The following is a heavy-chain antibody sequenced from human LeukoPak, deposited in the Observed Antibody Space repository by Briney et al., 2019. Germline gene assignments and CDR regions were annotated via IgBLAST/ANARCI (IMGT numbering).Heavy chain of an antibody. D-gene: IGHD4-11*01. CDR3: ARGSSYINPPDY. J-gene: IGHJ4*02. CDR2: VNPSGDNT. CDR1: GYTFTTYY. Sequence: ASVKVSCKASGYTFTTYYMHWVRQAPGQGLEWMGIVNPSGDNTTHAQKFQGRVTMTKDTSTSAVHMELSSLKSEDTAVYYCARGSSYINPPDYWGQGTLVTVSS. V-gene: IGHV1-46*01.